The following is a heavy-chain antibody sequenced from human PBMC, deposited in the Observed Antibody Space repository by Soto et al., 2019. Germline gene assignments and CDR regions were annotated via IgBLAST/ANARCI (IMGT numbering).Heavy chain of an antibody. CDR2: INPHGGST. CDR3: ARSSAGNFGIIIEGTNWFAP. J-gene: IGHJ5*02. V-gene: IGHV1-46*01. Sequence: QVQLVQSGAEVKQPGASAKVSCKAPRYTFTSYYINWVRQAPGQGLEWIGVINPHGGSTVYAQNCQGHVTMSRDTSASTVSMELSSLRSEDTTVYYCARSSAGNFGIIIEGTNWFAPWGHRNLGTVSA. D-gene: IGHD1-26*01. CDR1: RYTFTSYY.